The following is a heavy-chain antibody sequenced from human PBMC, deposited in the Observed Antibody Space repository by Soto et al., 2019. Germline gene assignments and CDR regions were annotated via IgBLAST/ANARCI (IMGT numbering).Heavy chain of an antibody. D-gene: IGHD3-22*01. CDR2: IYYSGST. CDR3: ARSTASYYYESSDHLNRLDP. J-gene: IGHJ5*02. CDR1: GGSSSSYY. Sequence: SETLSLTCTVSGGSSSSYYWSWIRQPPGKGLEWIGYIYYSGSTNYNPSLKSRVTISLDTSKNQFSLKLSSVTAADKAVYYCARSTASYYYESSDHLNRLDPWAQGTLDPVSS. V-gene: IGHV4-59*01.